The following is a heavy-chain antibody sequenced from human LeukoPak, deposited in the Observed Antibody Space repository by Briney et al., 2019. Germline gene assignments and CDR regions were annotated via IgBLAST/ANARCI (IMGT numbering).Heavy chain of an antibody. CDR2: ISNSSTYI. V-gene: IGHV3-21*01. CDR3: ARAPADSSGYYYSFDY. CDR1: GFTFSSYS. Sequence: GGSLRLSCAASGFTFSSYSMNWVRQAPGKGLEWVSSISNSSTYIYYADSVKGRFTISRDDAKNSLYLQMNSLRAEDTAVYYCARAPADSSGYYYSFDYWGQGTLVTVSS. D-gene: IGHD3-22*01. J-gene: IGHJ4*02.